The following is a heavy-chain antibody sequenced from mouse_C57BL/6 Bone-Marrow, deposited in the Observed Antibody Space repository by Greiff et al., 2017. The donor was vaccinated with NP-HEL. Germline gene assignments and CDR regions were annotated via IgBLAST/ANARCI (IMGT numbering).Heavy chain of an antibody. D-gene: IGHD3-3*01. Sequence: VQLKESEGGLVQPGSSMKLSCTASGFTFSDYYMAWVRQVPEKGLEWVANINYDGSSTYYLDSLKSRFIISRDNAKNILYLQMSSLKSEDTATYYCARGDLNYAMDYWGQGTSVTVSS. CDR1: GFTFSDYY. V-gene: IGHV5-16*01. J-gene: IGHJ4*01. CDR2: INYDGSST. CDR3: ARGDLNYAMDY.